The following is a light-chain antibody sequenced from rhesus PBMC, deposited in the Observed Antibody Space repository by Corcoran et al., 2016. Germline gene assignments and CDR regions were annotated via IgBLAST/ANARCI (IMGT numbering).Light chain of an antibody. CDR3: QETSNLWT. V-gene: IGKV3-31*02. J-gene: IGKJ1*01. CDR1: QSVSSK. CDR2: GAS. Sequence: EIVMTQSPATLSLSPGETATISCRTSQSVSSKLAWYQQKPGQAPRLLSYGASSRATGIPDRFSGRGSVTDFTLTISSLETEDFAVYYCQETSNLWTFGQGTKVEIK.